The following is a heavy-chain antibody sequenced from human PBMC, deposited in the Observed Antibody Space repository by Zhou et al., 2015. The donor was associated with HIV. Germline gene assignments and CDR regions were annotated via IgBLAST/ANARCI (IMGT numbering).Heavy chain of an antibody. D-gene: IGHD2-2*01. Sequence: EVQLVESGGGLVKPGGSLRLSCTASGFTFNNAWMSWVRQAPGKGLEWVGRIKSKSDGGTIDYAAPVKGRFTISRDDSKNTLSLQMNSLKTEDTAVYYCSTVRSSTSWEGSLYYYYYYMAVWGKGPRSPSP. CDR1: GFTFNNAW. CDR3: STVRSSTSWEGSLYYYYYYMAV. J-gene: IGHJ6*03. V-gene: IGHV3-15*01. CDR2: IKSKSDGGTI.